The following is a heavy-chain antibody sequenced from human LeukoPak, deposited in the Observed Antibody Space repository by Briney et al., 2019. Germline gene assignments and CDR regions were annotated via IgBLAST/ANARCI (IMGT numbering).Heavy chain of an antibody. CDR2: IYYSGST. D-gene: IGHD2-15*01. J-gene: IGHJ4*01. V-gene: IGHV4-59*01. CDR3: ARTVLSYCRGGSCPYFDY. Sequence: DPSETLSLACTVSGGSISSYQWSWIRQPPGKGLEWIGYIYYSGSTNCNPSLKSRVTISVDTSKNQFSLKLSSLTAADTAVYYCARTVLSYCRGGSCPYFDYWGQGTLVTVSS. CDR1: GGSISSYQ.